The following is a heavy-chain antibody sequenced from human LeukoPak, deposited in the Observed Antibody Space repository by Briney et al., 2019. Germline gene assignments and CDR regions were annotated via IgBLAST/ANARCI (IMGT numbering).Heavy chain of an antibody. CDR1: GGSISNYF. V-gene: IGHV4-59*01. D-gene: IGHD5-24*01. Sequence: SSKTLSLTCTVSGGSISNYFWSWIRQSPGKGLEWLGYVHYSGGTSYNPSLKGRVSISVDMSKNQFSLKLSSVTAADTAVYYCARGRDGYNPWGQGTLVTVSS. CDR2: VHYSGGT. J-gene: IGHJ5*02. CDR3: ARGRDGYNP.